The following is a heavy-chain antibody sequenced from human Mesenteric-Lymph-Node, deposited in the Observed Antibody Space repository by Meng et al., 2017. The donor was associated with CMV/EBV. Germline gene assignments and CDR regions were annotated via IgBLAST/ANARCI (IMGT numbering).Heavy chain of an antibody. CDR2: IGTAGDT. CDR3: VRHVATSFDY. Sequence: GESLKISCAASGFTCSTCNMNWVRQAPGKGLEWVSAIGTAGDTYYPGSVKGRFTISRDNAKNSLYLQMNGLRAEDTAVYYCVRHVATSFDYWGLGTLVTVSS. J-gene: IGHJ4*02. D-gene: IGHD2-21*01. V-gene: IGHV3-13*01. CDR1: GFTCSTCN.